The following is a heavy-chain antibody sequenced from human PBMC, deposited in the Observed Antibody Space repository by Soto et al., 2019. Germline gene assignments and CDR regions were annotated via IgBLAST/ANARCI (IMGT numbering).Heavy chain of an antibody. CDR1: GGTFSSYA. CDR3: ASLRDSSGYYYYYYGMDV. CDR2: IIPIFGTA. Sequence: GASVKVSCKASGGTFSSYAISWVRQAPGQGLEWMGGIIPIFGTANYAQKFQGRVTITADKSTSTAYMELSSLRSEDTAVYYCASLRDSSGYYYYYYGMDVWGQGTTVTVYS. V-gene: IGHV1-69*06. D-gene: IGHD3-22*01. J-gene: IGHJ6*02.